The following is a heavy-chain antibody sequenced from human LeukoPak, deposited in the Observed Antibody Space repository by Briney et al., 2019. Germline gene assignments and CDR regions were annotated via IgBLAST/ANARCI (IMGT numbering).Heavy chain of an antibody. Sequence: GGSLRLSCAASGFTFSSYAMSWVRQAPGKGLEWVSVMSGSGGSTYYADSVKGRFTISRDNSKNTLYLQMNSLRAEDTAVYYCARNAAGYSSGWYQYDWYFDLWGRGTLVTVSS. D-gene: IGHD6-19*01. CDR2: MSGSGGST. V-gene: IGHV3-23*01. CDR3: ARNAAGYSSGWYQYDWYFDL. J-gene: IGHJ2*01. CDR1: GFTFSSYA.